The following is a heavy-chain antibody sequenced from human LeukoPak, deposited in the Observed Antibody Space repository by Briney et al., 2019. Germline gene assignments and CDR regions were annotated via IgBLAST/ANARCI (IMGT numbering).Heavy chain of an antibody. CDR2: MNPNSDNT. V-gene: IGHV1-8*01. J-gene: IGHJ4*02. D-gene: IGHD3-10*01. CDR3: ARGFSRMVRGVIGY. Sequence: ASVKVSCKASGYTFTSYDINWVRQATGQGLEWMGWMNPNSDNTGYAQKFQGRVTMTRNTSISTAYMELSSLRSEDTAVYYCARGFSRMVRGVIGYWGQGTLVTVSS. CDR1: GYTFTSYD.